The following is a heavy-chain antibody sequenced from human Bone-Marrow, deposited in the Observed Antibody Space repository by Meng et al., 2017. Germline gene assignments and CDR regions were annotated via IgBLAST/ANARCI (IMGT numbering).Heavy chain of an antibody. Sequence: SLKISCAASGFTFSSYAMHWVRQAPGKGLEWVAVISYDGSNKYYADSVKGRFTISRDNSKNTLYLQMNSLRAEDTAVYYCARDGAGWFDYWGQGTLVTVSS. CDR3: ARDGAGWFDY. CDR1: GFTFSSYA. CDR2: ISYDGSNK. J-gene: IGHJ4*02. V-gene: IGHV3-30*01. D-gene: IGHD6-13*01.